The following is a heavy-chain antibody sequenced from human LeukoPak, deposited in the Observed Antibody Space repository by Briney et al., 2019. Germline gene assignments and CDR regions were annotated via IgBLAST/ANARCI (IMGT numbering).Heavy chain of an antibody. CDR1: GFTLSDHW. D-gene: IGHD6-19*01. J-gene: IGHJ4*02. CDR2: IRQDGSAR. V-gene: IGHV3-7*04. Sequence: GGSLRLPCEASGFTLSDHWMTWVRQAPGKGLEWVAYIRQDGSARYCVDSVKGRFTISRDNSKNSLYLQMNSLRAEDTAGYYCARGGWSLDYWGQGTLVTVSS. CDR3: ARGGWSLDY.